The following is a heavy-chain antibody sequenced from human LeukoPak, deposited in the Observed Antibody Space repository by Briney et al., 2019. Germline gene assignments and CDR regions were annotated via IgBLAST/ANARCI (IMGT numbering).Heavy chain of an antibody. J-gene: IGHJ4*02. D-gene: IGHD4-23*01. V-gene: IGHV3-53*01. CDR1: GFTVSSNY. Sequence: PGGSLRLSCAASGFTVSSNYMSWVRQAPGKGLEWVSVIYSGGSTYYADSVKGRFTISRDNSKNTLYLQMNSLRAEDTAVYYCARAPPDGGKSPVGYWGQGTLVTVSS. CDR2: IYSGGST. CDR3: ARAPPDGGKSPVGY.